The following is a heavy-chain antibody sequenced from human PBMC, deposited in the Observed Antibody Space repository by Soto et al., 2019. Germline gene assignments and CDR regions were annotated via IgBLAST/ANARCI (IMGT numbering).Heavy chain of an antibody. D-gene: IGHD2-21*01. J-gene: IGHJ4*02. Sequence: QVQLVQSGAEVKKPGASVKVSCKASGYTFTTYDINWVRQATGQRLEWVGWMNPKSGYTGFAQNFQGRLSMTRDTTISTTYMELSSLRSEATAVYYCVRVVGSIDYWGQGPLVTVSS. V-gene: IGHV1-8*01. CDR3: VRVVGSIDY. CDR2: MNPKSGYT. CDR1: GYTFTTYD.